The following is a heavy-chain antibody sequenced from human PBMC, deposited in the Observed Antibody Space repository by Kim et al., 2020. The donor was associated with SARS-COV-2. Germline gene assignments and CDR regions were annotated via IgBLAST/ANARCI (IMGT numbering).Heavy chain of an antibody. D-gene: IGHD1-26*01. J-gene: IGHJ6*03. V-gene: IGHV3-49*02. Sequence: ASVNGRFTISRDDSKSIAYLQMNSLKTEDTAVYYCTRTYSGTYYYYYYMDVWGKGTTVTVSS. CDR3: TRTYSGTYYYYYYMDV.